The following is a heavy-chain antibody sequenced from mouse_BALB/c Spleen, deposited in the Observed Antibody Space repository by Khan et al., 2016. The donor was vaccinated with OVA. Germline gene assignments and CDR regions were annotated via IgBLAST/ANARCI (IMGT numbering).Heavy chain of an antibody. CDR3: ARTARIKY. J-gene: IGHJ2*01. Sequence: EVQLVESGPGLVKPSQSLSLTCTVTGYSITSGYGWNWIRQFPGNKLEWMGYISYSGSTNYNPSLKSRISITRDTSKNQCFLQVNSVTTEDTATYGCARTARIKYWGQGTTLPVSS. D-gene: IGHD1-2*01. CDR2: ISYSGST. V-gene: IGHV3-2*02. CDR1: GYSITSGYG.